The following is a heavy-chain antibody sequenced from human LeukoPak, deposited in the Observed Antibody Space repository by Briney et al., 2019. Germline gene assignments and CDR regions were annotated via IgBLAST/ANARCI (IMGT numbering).Heavy chain of an antibody. J-gene: IGHJ4*02. CDR3: ALLSDCIGYCSRPDY. Sequence: EASVKVSCKASGGTFSSYAISWVRQAPGQGLEWMGGIIPIFGTANYAQKFQGRVTITTDESTGTAYMELSSLRSEDTAVYYCALLSDCIGYCSRPDYWGQGTLVTVSS. CDR2: IIPIFGTA. CDR1: GGTFSSYA. D-gene: IGHD2-2*01. V-gene: IGHV1-69*05.